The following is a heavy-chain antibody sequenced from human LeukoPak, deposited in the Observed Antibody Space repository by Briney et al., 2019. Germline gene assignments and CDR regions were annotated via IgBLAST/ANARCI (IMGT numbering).Heavy chain of an antibody. J-gene: IGHJ4*02. CDR3: VRDARGSLDY. CDR2: VAFDGTNI. V-gene: IGHV3-30-3*01. Sequence: RTGGSLRLSCAASGFTFSTSAMHWVRLAPGKGLESVTIVAFDGTNIHYIDSVKGRFTISRDNSKNTLYLEMNSLRTEDTAVYYCVRDARGSLDYWGQGTLSPSPQ. CDR1: GFTFSTSA.